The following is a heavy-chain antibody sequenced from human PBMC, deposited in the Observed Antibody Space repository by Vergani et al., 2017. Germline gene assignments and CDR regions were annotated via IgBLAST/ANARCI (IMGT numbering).Heavy chain of an antibody. CDR2: ITEIGSA. V-gene: IGHV4-34*02. CDR1: GGSLSGYF. Sequence: QVHLQQRGAGVLKPSETLSLTFGVIGGSLSGYFWSWIRQSPGRGVEWIGEITEIGSAKYSPSATSRVTISVDTARGEFTLTVTSVTAADTGLYFCASRRTRLNLGSKSNAGTFDSWGQGTLVTVSS. CDR3: ASRRTRLNLGSKSNAGTFDS. J-gene: IGHJ4*02. D-gene: IGHD1-1*01.